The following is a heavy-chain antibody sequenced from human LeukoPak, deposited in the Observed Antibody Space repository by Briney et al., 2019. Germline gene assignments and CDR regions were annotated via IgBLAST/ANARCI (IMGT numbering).Heavy chain of an antibody. CDR3: ASTAIRIQSLRY. Sequence: ASVKVSCKASGYTFTGYYIHWVRQAPGQGLEWMGWINPNSGGTNYAQKFQGRVTTTRDTSISTAYMELSRLRSDDTAVYYCASTAIRIQSLRYWGQGTLVTVSS. J-gene: IGHJ4*02. CDR1: GYTFTGYY. CDR2: INPNSGGT. V-gene: IGHV1-2*02. D-gene: IGHD2-21*02.